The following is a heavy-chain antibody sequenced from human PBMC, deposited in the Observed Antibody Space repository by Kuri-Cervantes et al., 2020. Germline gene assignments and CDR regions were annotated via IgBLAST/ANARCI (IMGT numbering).Heavy chain of an antibody. CDR1: GGTFSSYA. J-gene: IGHJ5*02. CDR3: ARYYYGSGGYSRSPFDP. V-gene: IGHV1-69*05. Sequence: SVKVSCKASGGTFSSYAISWVRQAPGQGLEWMGGIIPIFGTANYAQKFQGRVTITTDESTSTAYMELSSLRSDDTAVYYCARYYYGSGGYSRSPFDPWGQGTLVTVSS. D-gene: IGHD3-22*01. CDR2: IIPIFGTA.